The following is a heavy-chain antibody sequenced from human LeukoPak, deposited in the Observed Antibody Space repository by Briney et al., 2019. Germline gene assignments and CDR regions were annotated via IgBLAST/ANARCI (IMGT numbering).Heavy chain of an antibody. V-gene: IGHV4-61*02. CDR3: ARSPSIAAASFDY. Sequence: SETLSLTCTVSGGSISSGSYYWGWIRQPAGKGLEWIVRIYTSGSTNYNPSLKSRVTISVDTSKNQFSLKLSSVTAADTAVYYCARSPSIAAASFDYWGQGTLVTVSS. CDR1: GGSISSGSYY. D-gene: IGHD6-13*01. J-gene: IGHJ4*02. CDR2: IYTSGST.